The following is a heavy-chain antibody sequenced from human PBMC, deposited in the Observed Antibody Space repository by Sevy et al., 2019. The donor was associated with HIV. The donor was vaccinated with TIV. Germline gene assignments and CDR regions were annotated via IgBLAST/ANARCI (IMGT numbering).Heavy chain of an antibody. CDR2: MGVFIGNL. CDR3: ARVPTYHYGSATYFDY. V-gene: IGHV1-18*01. D-gene: IGHD3-10*01. J-gene: IGHJ4*02. CDR1: GYIFTNSG. Sequence: ASVKVSCKTSGYIFTNSGITWVRQAPGQGLEWMGWMGVFIGNLKYQKKFQARVTMTTDTSTSTAYMELTSLRSDDTGVYYCARVPTYHYGSATYFDYWGQGTLVTVSS.